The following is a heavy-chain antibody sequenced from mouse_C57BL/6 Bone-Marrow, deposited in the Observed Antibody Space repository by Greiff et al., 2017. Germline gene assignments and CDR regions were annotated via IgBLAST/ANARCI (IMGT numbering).Heavy chain of an antibody. CDR3: ARSYDYYDYTMDY. Sequence: QVQLQQPGAELVKPGASVTLSCKASGYTFTNYWMHWVKQRPGQGLEWIGMMHPNGGSPEYNEKFKSEATLSVDKSSRTAYMELISLTSEDSAVYYCARSYDYYDYTMDYWGQGTSVTVSS. V-gene: IGHV1-64*01. J-gene: IGHJ4*01. D-gene: IGHD2-4*01. CDR1: GYTFTNYW. CDR2: MHPNGGSP.